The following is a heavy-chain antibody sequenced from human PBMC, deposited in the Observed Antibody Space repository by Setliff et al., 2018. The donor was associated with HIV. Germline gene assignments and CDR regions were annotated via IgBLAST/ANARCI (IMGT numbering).Heavy chain of an antibody. V-gene: IGHV4-39*01. J-gene: IGHJ4*02. CDR3: ASSPIITNGYYFDY. D-gene: IGHD2-8*01. Sequence: SETLSLTCTISRGSIRSGTYYWGWIRQPPGKGLEWIGNMYYTGNTYHNPSLKSRVTISVDTSKNQFSLKLSSVTAADTAVYYCASSPIITNGYYFDYWGPGTLVTVSS. CDR2: MYYTGNT. CDR1: RGSIRSGTYY.